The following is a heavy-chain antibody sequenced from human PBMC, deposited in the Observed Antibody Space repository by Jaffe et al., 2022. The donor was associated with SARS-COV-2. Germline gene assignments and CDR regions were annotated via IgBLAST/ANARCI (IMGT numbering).Heavy chain of an antibody. D-gene: IGHD3-10*01. CDR2: ISNSGTTI. V-gene: IGHV3-48*01. CDR1: GFTFSSYS. Sequence: EVQLVESGGGLVQPGGSLRLSCAASGFTFSSYSMNWVRQAPGKGLEWVSYISNSGTTIYYADSVKGRFTISRDNAKNSLYLQMNSLRAEDTAVYFCARDFAVRGIGFDYWGQGTLVTVSS. CDR3: ARDFAVRGIGFDY. J-gene: IGHJ4*02.